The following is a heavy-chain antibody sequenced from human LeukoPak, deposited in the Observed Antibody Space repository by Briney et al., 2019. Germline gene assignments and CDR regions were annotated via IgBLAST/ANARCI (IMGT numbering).Heavy chain of an antibody. CDR1: GDSISTYY. Sequence: SETLSLTCTVSGDSISTYYWSWIRQPPGKGLEWIGYIYYSGSTNYNPSLKSRVTISVDTSKNQFSLKLSSLTAADTAVYYCATITMLRGVTIDYWGQGTLVTVSA. CDR2: IYYSGST. D-gene: IGHD3-10*01. V-gene: IGHV4-59*08. CDR3: ATITMLRGVTIDY. J-gene: IGHJ4*02.